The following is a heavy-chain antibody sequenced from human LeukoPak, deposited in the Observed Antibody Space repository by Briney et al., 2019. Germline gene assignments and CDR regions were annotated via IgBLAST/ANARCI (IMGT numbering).Heavy chain of an antibody. CDR1: GFTFNYDA. V-gene: IGHV3-23*01. Sequence: QAGGSLRLSCAASGFTFNYDAISWVRQAPGKGLEWVSSVRGRGGSTYYSDSVRGRFTISRDISKNTVYLQMNSLRAEDTAMYYCAKDDKGDFYFDYWGQGTLVTVSS. J-gene: IGHJ4*02. D-gene: IGHD3-16*01. CDR3: AKDDKGDFYFDY. CDR2: VRGRGGST.